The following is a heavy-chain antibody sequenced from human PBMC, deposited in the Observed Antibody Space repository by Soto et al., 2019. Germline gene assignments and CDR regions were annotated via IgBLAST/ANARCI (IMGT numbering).Heavy chain of an antibody. Sequence: GVFLRLACGAGRESCCRCAMSLERQAPGKGLEWVSAISGSGGSTYYADSVKGRFTISRDNSKNTLYLQMNSLRAEDTAVYYCAKDGLWYSSGWETYYYYGMDVWGQGTTVTVSS. D-gene: IGHD6-19*01. CDR3: AKDGLWYSSGWETYYYYGMDV. J-gene: IGHJ6*02. V-gene: IGHV3-23*01. CDR2: ISGSGGST. CDR1: RESCCRCA.